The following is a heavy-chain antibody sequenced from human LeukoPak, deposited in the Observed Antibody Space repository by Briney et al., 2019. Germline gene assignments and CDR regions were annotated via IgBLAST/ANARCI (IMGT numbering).Heavy chain of an antibody. D-gene: IGHD3-3*01. CDR2: IRDDGSNK. Sequence: GGSLRLSCAASGFTFSSYGMHWVRQAPGKGLEWVAFIRDDGSNKYYADSVKGRFTISRDNSKNTLYLQMNSLRAEDTAVYYCAKDFLAYYDFWSGNQYMDVWGKGTTVTVSS. V-gene: IGHV3-30*02. J-gene: IGHJ6*03. CDR3: AKDFLAYYDFWSGNQYMDV. CDR1: GFTFSSYG.